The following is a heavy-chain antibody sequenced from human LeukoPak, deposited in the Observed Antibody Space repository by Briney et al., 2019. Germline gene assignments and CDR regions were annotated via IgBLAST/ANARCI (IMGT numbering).Heavy chain of an antibody. CDR1: GGSISSYY. Sequence: SETLSLTCTVSGGSISSYYWSWIRQPPGKGLEWIGDIYYRGSTNYNPSLESRVTISVDTSKNQFSLKLSSATAADTAVYYCASIYGDYVYAFDIWGQGTMVTVSS. J-gene: IGHJ3*02. CDR2: IYYRGST. V-gene: IGHV4-59*12. CDR3: ASIYGDYVYAFDI. D-gene: IGHD4-17*01.